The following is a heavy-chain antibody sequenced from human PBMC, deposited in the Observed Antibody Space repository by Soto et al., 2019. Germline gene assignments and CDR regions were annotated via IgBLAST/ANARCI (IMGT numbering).Heavy chain of an antibody. CDR2: ISYDGSNK. V-gene: IGHV3-30*03. J-gene: IGHJ4*02. D-gene: IGHD5-12*01. Sequence: PGGSLRLSCAAAGFTFSSYGMHWVRPAPGKGLEWVAVISYDGSNKYYADSVKGRFTISRDNAKNSLYLQMNSLRAEDTAVYYCASQSSEWLLFASWGQGTLVTVSS. CDR1: GFTFSSYG. CDR3: ASQSSEWLLFAS.